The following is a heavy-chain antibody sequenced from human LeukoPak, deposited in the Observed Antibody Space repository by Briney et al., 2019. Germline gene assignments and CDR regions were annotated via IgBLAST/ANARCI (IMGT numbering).Heavy chain of an antibody. Sequence: GGSLRLSCAASGFTFSSNAMSWVRQAPGKGLEWVSAISGSGGSTYYADSVKGRFTISRDNSKNTLYLQMNSLRAEDTAVYYCARDLAPSSGWSHFDYWGQGTLVTVSS. CDR1: GFTFSSNA. D-gene: IGHD6-19*01. CDR3: ARDLAPSSGWSHFDY. CDR2: ISGSGGST. J-gene: IGHJ4*02. V-gene: IGHV3-23*01.